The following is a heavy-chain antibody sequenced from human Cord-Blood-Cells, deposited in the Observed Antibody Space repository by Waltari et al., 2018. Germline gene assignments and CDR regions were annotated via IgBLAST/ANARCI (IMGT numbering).Heavy chain of an antibody. Sequence: RLYCAASGFTFSSYEMNWVRQAPGNGLERVSYTGGSGGTIYYADSVKGGCTISSDNARNSQYLQMNSPRAEDTAVYYCASVGTRYVRWGQGTLVTVSS. CDR3: ASVGTRYVR. CDR2: TGGSGGTI. D-gene: IGHD7-27*01. J-gene: IGHJ4*02. V-gene: IGHV3-48*03. CDR1: GFTFSSYE.